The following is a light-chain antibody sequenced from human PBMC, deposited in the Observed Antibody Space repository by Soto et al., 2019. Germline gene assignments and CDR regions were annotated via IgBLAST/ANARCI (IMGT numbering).Light chain of an antibody. J-gene: IGLJ1*01. CDR1: SSDVGDYNY. Sequence: QSALTQPASVSGSPGQSITISCTGTSSDVGDYNYVSWYQQHPGKAPKLMIFDVSNRPSGVSNRFSGSKSGNTASLTISGIQAEEEADYYCSSYTSSSTRVFGTGTKLTVL. CDR3: SSYTSSSTRV. CDR2: DVS. V-gene: IGLV2-14*01.